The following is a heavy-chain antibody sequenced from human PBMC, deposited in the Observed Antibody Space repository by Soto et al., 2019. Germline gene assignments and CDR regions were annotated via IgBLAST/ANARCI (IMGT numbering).Heavy chain of an antibody. V-gene: IGHV3-7*03. Sequence: TGWSLRLSCAASGFIFSDYSMSWVRQSPGKGLEGVANIKQDGGEEDYVDSVKGRLTISRDNAKNSLYLQMSSLRAQDTAIYYPAKLRVGIDVAFDYWGQGALVTVSA. J-gene: IGHJ4*02. CDR3: AKLRVGIDVAFDY. CDR1: GFIFSDYS. CDR2: IKQDGGEE. D-gene: IGHD2-21*01.